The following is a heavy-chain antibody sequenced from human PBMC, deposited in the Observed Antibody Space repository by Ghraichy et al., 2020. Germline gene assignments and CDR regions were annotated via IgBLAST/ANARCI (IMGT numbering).Heavy chain of an antibody. CDR2: IKKDGSQK. D-gene: IGHD5-12*01. CDR3: GGVIGGYDVIDS. J-gene: IGHJ4*02. Sequence: GGSLRLSCAASGFSFSSFWMSWVRQAPGKGLEWVANIKKDGSQKYYVDSVEGRFTISRDNAKNSLYLQMNSLGAEDTAVYYCGGVIGGYDVIDSWGQGTLVTVSS. V-gene: IGHV3-7*01. CDR1: GFSFSSFW.